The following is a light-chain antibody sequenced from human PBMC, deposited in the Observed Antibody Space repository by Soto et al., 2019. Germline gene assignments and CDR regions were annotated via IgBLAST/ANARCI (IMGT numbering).Light chain of an antibody. CDR2: EVS. CDR1: SSDIGDYNY. Sequence: QSALTQPPSASGSPGQSVTISCTGTSSDIGDYNYVSWYQQHPGKAPKLLIYEVSKRPSGVPDRFSGSKSGNTASLTVSGLQAEDEADYYCSSYAGSNNGVFGGGIKLTVL. CDR3: SSYAGSNNGV. V-gene: IGLV2-8*01. J-gene: IGLJ3*02.